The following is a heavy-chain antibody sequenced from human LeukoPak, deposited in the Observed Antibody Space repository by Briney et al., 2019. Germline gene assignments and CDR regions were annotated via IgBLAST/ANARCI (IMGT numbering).Heavy chain of an antibody. CDR1: GYRFTDYW. V-gene: IGHV5-51*01. CDR3: TRGAAGTAPDYYYFGLDV. Sequence: GESLKISCKGSGYRFTDYWIGWVRQMPGKGLEWMGIIYPGDSDTRYSPSFQGQVTISADKSINTAHLQWSSLKASDTAMYYCTRGAAGTAPDYYYFGLDVWGQGTTVRVSS. CDR2: IYPGDSDT. J-gene: IGHJ6*02. D-gene: IGHD6-13*01.